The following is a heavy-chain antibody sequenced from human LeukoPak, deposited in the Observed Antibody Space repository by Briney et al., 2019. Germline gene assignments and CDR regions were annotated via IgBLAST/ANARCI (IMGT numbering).Heavy chain of an antibody. J-gene: IGHJ5*02. CDR1: GYTLTELS. CDR3: APEGYCSGGRCSLGWFDP. Sequence: ASGKVSCKVSGYTLTELSIHWVRQAPGKGLEWRGGFDPEDGETIYAQKFQGRVTMTEDTSTDTAYMELSSLRSEDTAVHYCAPEGYCSGGRCSLGWFDPWGPGTLVTVSS. CDR2: FDPEDGET. V-gene: IGHV1-24*01. D-gene: IGHD2-15*01.